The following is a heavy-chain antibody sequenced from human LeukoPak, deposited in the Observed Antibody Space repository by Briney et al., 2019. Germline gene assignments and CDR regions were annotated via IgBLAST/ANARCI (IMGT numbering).Heavy chain of an antibody. D-gene: IGHD3-22*01. J-gene: IGHJ6*02. V-gene: IGHV3-53*01. CDR1: GFTVSSNY. CDR2: IYRDDTT. CDR3: AKVTRRVTMMPEPHYYYYGMDV. Sequence: HPGGSLRLSCAASGFTVSSNYMSWVRQAPGKGLTWVSVIYRDDTTYYADSVKGRFTISRDNSKNTLYLQMNSLRAEDTAVYYCAKVTRRVTMMPEPHYYYYGMDVWGQGTTVTVSS.